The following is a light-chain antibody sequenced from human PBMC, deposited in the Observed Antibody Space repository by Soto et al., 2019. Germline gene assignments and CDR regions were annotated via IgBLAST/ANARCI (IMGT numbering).Light chain of an antibody. CDR1: SSDVGAYKY. CDR3: SSFTGTTTLDV. V-gene: IGLV2-14*03. J-gene: IGLJ1*01. Sequence: QSALTQPASVSGSPGQSITISCTGTSSDVGAYKYVSWYQQHPGKVPKLIIYGVSNRPSGVSNRFFGSKSGNTAFLTISGLQPEDEADYYCSSFTGTTTLDVFGTGTKLTVL. CDR2: GVS.